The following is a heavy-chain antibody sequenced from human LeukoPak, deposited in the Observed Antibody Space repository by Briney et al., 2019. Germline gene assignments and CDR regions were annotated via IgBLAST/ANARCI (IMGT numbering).Heavy chain of an antibody. CDR2: ISGSGGRT. D-gene: IGHD5-18*01. J-gene: IGHJ4*02. V-gene: IGHV3-23*01. Sequence: GGSLRLSCAASGFTFSSYAMSWVRQAPGKGLEWVSAISGSGGRTYYADSVKGRFTIFRDNPKNTLYLQMNSLRAEDTAVYYCAKGHVDTAFFGYFDYWGQGTLVTVSS. CDR3: AKGHVDTAFFGYFDY. CDR1: GFTFSSYA.